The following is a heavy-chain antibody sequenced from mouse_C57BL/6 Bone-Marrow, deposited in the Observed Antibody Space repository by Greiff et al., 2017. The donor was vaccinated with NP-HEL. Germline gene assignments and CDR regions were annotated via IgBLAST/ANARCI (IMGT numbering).Heavy chain of an antibody. CDR3: ARRWLLRYFDY. D-gene: IGHD2-3*01. CDR2: FNSNGGST. CDR1: EYEFPSHD. V-gene: IGHV5-2*01. J-gene: IGHJ2*01. Sequence: EVKLLESGGGLVQPGESLKLSCESNEYEFPSHDMSWVRKTPEKRLELVAAFNSNGGSTYYPDTMERRFIISRDNTKKTLYLQMSSLRSEDTALYYCARRWLLRYFDYWGQGTTLTVSS.